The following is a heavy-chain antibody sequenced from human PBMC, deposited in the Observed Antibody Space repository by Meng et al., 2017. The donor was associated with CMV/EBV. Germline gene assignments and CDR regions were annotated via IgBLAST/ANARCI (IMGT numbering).Heavy chain of an antibody. CDR1: GYTFTSYD. V-gene: IGHV1-8*01. CDR2: MNPNSGNT. D-gene: IGHD2-2*01. CDR3: ARSVVEPAAIDAFDI. J-gene: IGHJ3*02. Sequence: ASVKVSCKASGYTFTSYDINWVRQATGQGLEWMGWMNPNSGNTGYAQKCQSRVTMTRNTSISTAYMELNSLRSEDTAVYYCARSVVEPAAIDAFDIWGQGTMVTVSS.